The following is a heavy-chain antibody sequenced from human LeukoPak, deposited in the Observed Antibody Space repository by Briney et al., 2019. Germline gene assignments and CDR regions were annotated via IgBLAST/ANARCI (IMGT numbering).Heavy chain of an antibody. Sequence: GGSLKISFKGSGCSFTSYWIGWVRRMPGKGVEWMGIIYPGDCDTRYSPSFQGQVPISADKPIITAYLQSSSLKASYTAMYYCSRHYYYYYMDVWGKGTTVTVSS. V-gene: IGHV5-51*01. CDR2: IYPGDCDT. J-gene: IGHJ6*03. CDR1: GCSFTSYW. CDR3: SRHYYYYYMDV.